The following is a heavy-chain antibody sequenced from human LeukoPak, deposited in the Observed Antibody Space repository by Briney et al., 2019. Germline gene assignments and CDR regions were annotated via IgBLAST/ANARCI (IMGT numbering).Heavy chain of an antibody. D-gene: IGHD6-19*01. V-gene: IGHV4-39*01. Sequence: SETLSLTCTVSGGSISSSSYYWGWIRQPPGKGLEWIGSIYYSGSTYYNPSLKSRVTISVDTSKNQFSLKLSSVTAADTAVYYCARRVAVAGFFDYWGQGTLVTVPS. CDR1: GGSISSSSYY. CDR3: ARRVAVAGFFDY. CDR2: IYYSGST. J-gene: IGHJ4*02.